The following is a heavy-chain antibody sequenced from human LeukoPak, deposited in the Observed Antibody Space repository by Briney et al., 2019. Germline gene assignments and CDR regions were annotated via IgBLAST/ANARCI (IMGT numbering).Heavy chain of an antibody. CDR1: GFTFSSYG. V-gene: IGHV3-33*01. Sequence: GGSLRLSCAASGFTFSSYGMHWVRQAPGKGLEWVAVIWYDGSNKYYADSVKGRFTISRDNSKNTLYLQMNSLRAEDTAVYYCARDSPYYYDSSGLSWGQGTLVTVSS. D-gene: IGHD3-22*01. J-gene: IGHJ4*02. CDR2: IWYDGSNK. CDR3: ARDSPYYYDSSGLS.